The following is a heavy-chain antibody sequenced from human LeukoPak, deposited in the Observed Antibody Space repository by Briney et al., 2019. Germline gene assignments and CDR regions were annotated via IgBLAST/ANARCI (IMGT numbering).Heavy chain of an antibody. D-gene: IGHD1-26*01. Sequence: GGSLRLSCAASGFTVSNHYMNWVRQAPGKGLEWVSVIYSGGGTHYTDSVKGRFTISRDNSKNTLFLQMNNLRAEDTALYYCARGQVVGATDYFDYWGQGAPVTVAS. V-gene: IGHV3-53*01. CDR3: ARGQVVGATDYFDY. CDR2: IYSGGGT. J-gene: IGHJ4*02. CDR1: GFTVSNHY.